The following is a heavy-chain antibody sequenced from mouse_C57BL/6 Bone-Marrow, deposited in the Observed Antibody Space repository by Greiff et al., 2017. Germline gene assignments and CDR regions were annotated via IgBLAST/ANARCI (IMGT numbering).Heavy chain of an antibody. D-gene: IGHD4-1*01. CDR2: ISSGSSTI. CDR1: GSTFSDYG. CDR3: ARVWGRFDY. J-gene: IGHJ2*01. Sequence: EVQLVESGGGLVKPGGSLKLSCAASGSTFSDYGMHWVRQAPEKGLEWVAYISSGSSTIYYADTVKGRFTISRDNAKNTLFLQMTSLRSEDTAMYYCARVWGRFDYWGQGTTLTVSS. V-gene: IGHV5-17*01.